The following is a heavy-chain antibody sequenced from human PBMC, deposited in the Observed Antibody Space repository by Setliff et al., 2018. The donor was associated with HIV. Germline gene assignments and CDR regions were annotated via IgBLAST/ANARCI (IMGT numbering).Heavy chain of an antibody. D-gene: IGHD2-21*02. CDR1: GGSLSGYH. Sequence: SETLSLTCAVYGGSLSGYHWSWIRQSPGKGLGWIGEINHSGSTNYNPSLKSRVTVSVDTSKTQYSLKMISVTAADTAMYYCAISIVGVTSEMYWAQGTLVTVSS. CDR3: AISIVGVTSEMY. V-gene: IGHV4-34*01. J-gene: IGHJ4*02. CDR2: INHSGST.